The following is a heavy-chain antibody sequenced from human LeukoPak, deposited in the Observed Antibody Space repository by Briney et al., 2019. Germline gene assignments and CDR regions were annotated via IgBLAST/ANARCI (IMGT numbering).Heavy chain of an antibody. Sequence: GGSLRLSCAGSGFTFSSYGMSWVRQAPGKGLEWVSGISGSGGSTYYADSVKGRFTISRDNSKNTLYLRINSLRADDTAVYYCAKAGLVRGGALDSWGQGTLVTVSS. V-gene: IGHV3-23*01. D-gene: IGHD4/OR15-4a*01. CDR1: GFTFSSYG. CDR2: ISGSGGST. CDR3: AKAGLVRGGALDS. J-gene: IGHJ4*02.